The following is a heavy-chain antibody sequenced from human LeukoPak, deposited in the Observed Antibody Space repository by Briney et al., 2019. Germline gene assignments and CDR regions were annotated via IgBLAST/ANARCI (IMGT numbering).Heavy chain of an antibody. J-gene: IGHJ4*02. CDR1: GGSISSYF. Sequence: NTSETLSLTCTVSGGSISSYFWSWIRQSPGKGLEWIGYIFYSGTTNYNPSLKSRVTMSVDTSKSQFSLRLSSVTAADTALYYCAGAYSSGSSLRCWGQGTLVTVSS. CDR2: IFYSGTT. V-gene: IGHV4-59*01. D-gene: IGHD6-19*01. CDR3: AGAYSSGSSLRC.